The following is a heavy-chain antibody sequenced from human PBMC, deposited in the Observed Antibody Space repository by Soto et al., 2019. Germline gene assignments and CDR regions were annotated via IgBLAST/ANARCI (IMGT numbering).Heavy chain of an antibody. CDR3: ARESEDLTSNFDY. CDR1: GFTFTRYS. V-gene: IGHV3-21*06. J-gene: IGHJ4*02. Sequence: GSLRLSCAASGFTFTRYSMNWVRQAPGRGLEWVSSISSTTNYIYYGDSMKGRFTISRDNAKNSLYLEMNSLRAEDTAVYYCARESEDLTSNFDYWGQGTLVTVSS. CDR2: ISSTTNYI.